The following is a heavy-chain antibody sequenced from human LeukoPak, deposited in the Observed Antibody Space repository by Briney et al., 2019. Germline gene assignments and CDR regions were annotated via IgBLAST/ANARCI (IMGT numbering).Heavy chain of an antibody. J-gene: IGHJ4*02. CDR2: ISSNGGST. V-gene: IGHV3-64D*06. D-gene: IGHD6-19*01. CDR1: GFIFSTYR. CDR3: ASIAVAGTPNFDY. Sequence: GGSLRLSCAASGFIFSTYRMHWVRQAPGKGLEYVSAISSNGGSTYYADSVKGRFTISRDNSKNTLYLQMSSLRAEDTAVYYCASIAVAGTPNFDYWGQGTLVTVSS.